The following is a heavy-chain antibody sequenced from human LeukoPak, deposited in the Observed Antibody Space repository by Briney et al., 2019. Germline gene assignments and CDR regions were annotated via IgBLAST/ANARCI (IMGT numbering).Heavy chain of an antibody. CDR1: GYSFTSYW. D-gene: IGHD2-8*01. J-gene: IGHJ6*02. Sequence: GESLKISCKGSGYSFTSYWISWVRQLPGKGLEWMGRIDPSDSYTNYSPSFQGHVTISADKSISTAYLQWSSLKASDTAMYYCARRGLLYPGYYYYGMDVWGQGTTVTVSS. CDR3: ARRGLLYPGYYYYGMDV. V-gene: IGHV5-10-1*01. CDR2: IDPSDSYT.